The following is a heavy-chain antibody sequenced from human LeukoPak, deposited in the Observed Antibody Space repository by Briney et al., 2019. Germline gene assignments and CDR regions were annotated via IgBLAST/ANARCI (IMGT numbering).Heavy chain of an antibody. V-gene: IGHV4-61*02. D-gene: IGHD6-19*01. CDR3: ARDALERYSSGWKEEGFDY. CDR1: GGSISSGSYY. CDR2: IYTSGST. J-gene: IGHJ4*02. Sequence: PSETLSLTCTVSGGSISSGSYYWSWIRQPAGKGLEWIGRIYTSGSTNYNPSLKSRVTISVDRSKNQFSLKLSSVTAADTAVYYCARDALERYSSGWKEEGFDYWGQGTLVTVSS.